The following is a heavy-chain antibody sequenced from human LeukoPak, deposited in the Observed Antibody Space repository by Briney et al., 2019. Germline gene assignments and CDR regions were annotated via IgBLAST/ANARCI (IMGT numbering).Heavy chain of an antibody. CDR3: AKDRGRFLEWSFAYFDY. V-gene: IGHV3-30*02. CDR1: GFTFSSYG. D-gene: IGHD3-3*01. CDR2: IRYDGSNK. Sequence: PGGSLRLSCAASGFTFSSYGMHWVRQAPGKGLEWVAFIRYDGSNKYYADSVKGRFTISRDNSKNTLYLQMNSLRAEDTAVYYCAKDRGRFLEWSFAYFDYWGQGTLVTVSS. J-gene: IGHJ4*02.